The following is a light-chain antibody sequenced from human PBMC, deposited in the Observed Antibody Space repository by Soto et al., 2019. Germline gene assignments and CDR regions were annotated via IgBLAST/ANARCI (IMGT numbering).Light chain of an antibody. CDR3: SSYACSNYFVV. V-gene: IGLV2-8*01. Sequence: QSALTQPPSASGSPGQSVTISCTGTSSDVGGYNYVSWYQQHPGKAPKLMIYEVSKRPSGVPDRFSGSKSGNTASLTVSGLQAEDEADYYCSSYACSNYFVVFGTGTKVTVL. J-gene: IGLJ1*01. CDR2: EVS. CDR1: SSDVGGYNY.